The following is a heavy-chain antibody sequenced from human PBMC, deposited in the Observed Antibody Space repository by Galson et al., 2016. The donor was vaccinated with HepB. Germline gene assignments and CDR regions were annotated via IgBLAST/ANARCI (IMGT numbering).Heavy chain of an antibody. V-gene: IGHV3-7*01. CDR3: TRDFGYSSYD. Sequence: LRLSCAASGFTFSNYWMSWVRQGPGKGLEWVGNIKDDGSEKNYVESVKGRFTISRDNAKNSLYLQMNSLRVEDTAVYYCTRDFGYSSYDWGQGTLVTVSS. D-gene: IGHD6-13*01. J-gene: IGHJ4*02. CDR2: IKDDGSEK. CDR1: GFTFSNYW.